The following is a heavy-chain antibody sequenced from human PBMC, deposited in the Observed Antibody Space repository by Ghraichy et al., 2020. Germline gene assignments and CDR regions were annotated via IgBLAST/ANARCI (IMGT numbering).Heavy chain of an antibody. J-gene: IGHJ6*02. CDR3: ARVGADANYYYGMDV. V-gene: IGHV4-31*02. CDR2: IYYSGST. CDR1: GGSISSGGYY. Sequence: SQTLSLTCTVSGGSISSGGYYWSWIRQHPGKGLEWIGYIYYSGSTYYNPSLKSRVTISVDPSKNQFSLKLSSVTSADTAVYYCARVGADANYYYGMDVWGQGTTVTVSS. D-gene: IGHD1-26*01.